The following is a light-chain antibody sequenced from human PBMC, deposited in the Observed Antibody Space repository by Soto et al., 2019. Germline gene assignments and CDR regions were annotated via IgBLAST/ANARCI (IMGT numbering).Light chain of an antibody. Sequence: QSVLTQPPSASGSPGQRVTISCSGSSSNIGGHSVNWYQQLPGTAPKLLIYSNNQRPSGVPDRFSGSKSGPSASLAISGLQSEDEADYYCATWDDSLNGLVFGGGTKLTVL. V-gene: IGLV1-44*01. CDR2: SNN. J-gene: IGLJ3*02. CDR3: ATWDDSLNGLV. CDR1: SSNIGGHS.